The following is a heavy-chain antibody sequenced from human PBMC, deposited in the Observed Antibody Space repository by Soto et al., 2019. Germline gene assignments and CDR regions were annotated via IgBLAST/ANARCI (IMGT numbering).Heavy chain of an antibody. CDR2: FGSSGDT. V-gene: IGHV3-13*04. J-gene: IGHJ4*02. CDR3: ARGGASHNHGYYSFGI. D-gene: IGHD3-22*01. Sequence: EVQLEESGGGLVQPGGSLRLSCAASGFTFSSYDMHWVRQVTGKGLEWVSTFGSSGDTYYPGSLKGRFTISRENAKNSLYLQRNSLGEGDTPLFSWARGGASHNHGYYSFGIGGKGTLVTVSS. CDR1: GFTFSSYD.